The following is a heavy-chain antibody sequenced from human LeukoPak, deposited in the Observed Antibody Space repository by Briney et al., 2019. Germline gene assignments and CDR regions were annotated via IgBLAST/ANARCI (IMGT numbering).Heavy chain of an antibody. CDR2: ISGSGGST. V-gene: IGHV3-23*01. CDR1: GFTFSSYA. CDR3: ARDDSSGYYQRGISDY. D-gene: IGHD3-22*01. J-gene: IGHJ4*02. Sequence: GGSLRLSCAASGFTFSSYAMSWVRQAPGKGLEWVSAISGSGGSTYYADSVKGRFTISRDNSKNTLYLQMNSLRAEDTAVYYCARDDSSGYYQRGISDYWGQGTLVTVSS.